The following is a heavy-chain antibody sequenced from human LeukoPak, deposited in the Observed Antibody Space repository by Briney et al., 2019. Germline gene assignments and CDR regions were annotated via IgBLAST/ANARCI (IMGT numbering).Heavy chain of an antibody. Sequence: PSETLSLTCTVSGGSIISYYWSWIRQPAGKGLEWIGRIYNSGSTNSNPSLKSRVTMSVDTSKNQFSLKLTSVTAADTAVYYCAVQIDRSSCYPGWLDPWGQGTLVTVSS. CDR2: IYNSGST. V-gene: IGHV4-4*07. CDR1: GGSIISYY. J-gene: IGHJ5*02. D-gene: IGHD6-13*01. CDR3: AVQIDRSSCYPGWLDP.